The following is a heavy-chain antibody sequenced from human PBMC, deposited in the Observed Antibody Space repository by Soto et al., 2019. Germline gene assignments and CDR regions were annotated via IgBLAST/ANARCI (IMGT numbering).Heavy chain of an antibody. CDR2: ISWNSGSI. CDR3: AKSRSAAAKDAFDI. V-gene: IGHV3-9*01. Sequence: GGSLRLSCAASGFTLDDYAMHWVRQAPGKGLEWVSGISWNSGSIGYADSVKGRFTISRDNAKNSLYLQMNSLRAEDTALYYCAKSRSAAAKDAFDIWGQGTMVTVSS. J-gene: IGHJ3*02. D-gene: IGHD6-13*01. CDR1: GFTLDDYA.